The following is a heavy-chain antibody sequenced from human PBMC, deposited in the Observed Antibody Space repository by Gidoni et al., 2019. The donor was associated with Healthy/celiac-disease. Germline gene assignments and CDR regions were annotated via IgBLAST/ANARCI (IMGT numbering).Heavy chain of an antibody. CDR3: ARNPITMVRGVIINYYYYGMDV. V-gene: IGHV1-2*02. CDR1: GYTFTGYY. Sequence: QVQLVQSGAEVKKPGASVKVSCKASGYTFTGYYMHWVRQAPGQGLEWMGWINPNSGGTNYAQKFQGRVTMTRDTSISTAYMELSRLRSDDTAVYYCARNPITMVRGVIINYYYYGMDVWGQGTTVTVSS. J-gene: IGHJ6*02. CDR2: INPNSGGT. D-gene: IGHD3-10*01.